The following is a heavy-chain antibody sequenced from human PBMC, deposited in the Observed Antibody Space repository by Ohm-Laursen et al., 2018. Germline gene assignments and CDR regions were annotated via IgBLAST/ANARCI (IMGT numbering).Heavy chain of an antibody. V-gene: IGHV3-21*04. Sequence: SLRLSCAASGFTFSTYSMNWVRQAPGKGLEWVSSISGSSSYIYYADSVKGQFTISRDNSKNTLYLQMSSLRAEDTAVYYCAKAPLYGAHSSSFRYWGQGTLVTVSS. CDR2: ISGSSSYI. D-gene: IGHD6-6*01. CDR1: GFTFSTYS. CDR3: AKAPLYGAHSSSFRY. J-gene: IGHJ4*02.